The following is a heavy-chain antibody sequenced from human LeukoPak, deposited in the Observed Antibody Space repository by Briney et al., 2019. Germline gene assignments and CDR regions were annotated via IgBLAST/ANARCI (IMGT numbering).Heavy chain of an antibody. CDR3: ARVPSVYCTNGVCYSFDY. J-gene: IGHJ4*02. D-gene: IGHD2-8*01. CDR1: GGSISSGDYY. V-gene: IGHV4-30-4*08. CDR2: IYYSGST. Sequence: SETLSLTCTVSGGSISSGDYYWSWIRQPPGKGLEWIGYIYYSGSTYYNPSLKSRVTISVDTSKNQFSLKLSSVTAADTAVYYCARVPSVYCTNGVCYSFDYWGQGTLVTVSS.